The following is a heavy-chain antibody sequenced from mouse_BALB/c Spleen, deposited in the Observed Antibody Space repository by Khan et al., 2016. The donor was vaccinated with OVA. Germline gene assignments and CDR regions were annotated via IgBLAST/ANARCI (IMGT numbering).Heavy chain of an antibody. J-gene: IGHJ3*01. V-gene: IGHV3-8*02. D-gene: IGHD2-12*01. Sequence: VQLKESGPSLVKPSQTLSLTCSVTGDSITSGYWNWIRKFPGNKLEYMGYIIYTGYTYYNPSLTSRISITRHTSKNQYYLQLSSVTDEYTATYYCARSTYRYAFVYWGQGTLVTVSA. CDR1: GDSITSGY. CDR3: ARSTYRYAFVY. CDR2: IIYTGYT.